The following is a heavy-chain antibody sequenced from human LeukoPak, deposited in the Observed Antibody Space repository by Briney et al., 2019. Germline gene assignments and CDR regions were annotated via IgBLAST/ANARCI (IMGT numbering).Heavy chain of an antibody. CDR2: ISYDGSNK. V-gene: IGHV3-30-3*01. Sequence: GGSLRLSCAASGFTFSSYAMHWVRQAPGKGLEWVAVISYDGSNKYYADSVKGRFTISRDNSKNTLYLQMNSLRAEDTAVYYCARDLMGEWGYFDYWGQGTLVTVSS. CDR3: ARDLMGEWGYFDY. D-gene: IGHD2-8*01. CDR1: GFTFSSYA. J-gene: IGHJ4*02.